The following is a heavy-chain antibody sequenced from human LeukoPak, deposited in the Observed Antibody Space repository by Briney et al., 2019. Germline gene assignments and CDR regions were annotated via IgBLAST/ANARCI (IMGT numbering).Heavy chain of an antibody. J-gene: IGHJ4*02. CDR1: KITFSSYL. CDR2: INQDGSQK. Sequence: GGALRLSCAAPKITFSSYLVRGGRQAPGEGREGVAPINQDGSQKYYVDSVKGRFTISRDNAENLLFLQMNSLRAEDTALYYCATYADSSGSYYSDYWGRGTLVTVSS. V-gene: IGHV3-7*01. CDR3: ATYADSSGSYYSDY. D-gene: IGHD3-22*01.